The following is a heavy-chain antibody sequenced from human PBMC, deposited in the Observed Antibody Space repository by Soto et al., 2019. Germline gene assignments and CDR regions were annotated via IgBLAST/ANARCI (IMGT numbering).Heavy chain of an antibody. Sequence: QVQLVQSGAEVKKPGSSVKVSCKASGGTFSSYAISWVRQAPGQGLEWMGGIIPIFGTANYAQKFQGRVTITEDESTSTAYMELSSLRSEDTAVYYCARSPGSVPAATWDYYYYYGMDVWGQGTTVTVSS. CDR1: GGTFSSYA. CDR3: ARSPGSVPAATWDYYYYYGMDV. D-gene: IGHD2-2*01. J-gene: IGHJ6*02. V-gene: IGHV1-69*01. CDR2: IIPIFGTA.